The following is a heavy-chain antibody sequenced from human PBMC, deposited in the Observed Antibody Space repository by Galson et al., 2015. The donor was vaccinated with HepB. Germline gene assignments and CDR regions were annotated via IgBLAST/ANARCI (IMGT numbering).Heavy chain of an antibody. CDR1: GFTFSSYS. Sequence: SLRLSCAASGFTFSSYSMNWVRQAPGKGLEWVSSISSSSSYIYYADSVKGRFTISRDNAKNSLYLQMNSLRAEDTAVYYCASLYIAAAGSGDYWGQGTLVTVSS. J-gene: IGHJ4*02. D-gene: IGHD6-13*01. CDR3: ASLYIAAAGSGDY. V-gene: IGHV3-21*01. CDR2: ISSSSSYI.